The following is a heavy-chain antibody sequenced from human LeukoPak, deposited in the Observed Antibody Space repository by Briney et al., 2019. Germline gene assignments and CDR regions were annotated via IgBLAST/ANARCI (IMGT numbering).Heavy chain of an antibody. CDR1: GFTFSSYA. V-gene: IGHV3-23*01. CDR2: ISGSGGST. Sequence: GGSLRLSCAASGFTFSSYAMSWVRQAPGKGLEWASAISGSGGSTYYAGSVKGRFTISRDNSKNTLYLQMNSLRAEDTAVYYCARGSSTRVILYYWGQGTLVTVSS. J-gene: IGHJ4*02. D-gene: IGHD2-2*01. CDR3: ARGSSTRVILYY.